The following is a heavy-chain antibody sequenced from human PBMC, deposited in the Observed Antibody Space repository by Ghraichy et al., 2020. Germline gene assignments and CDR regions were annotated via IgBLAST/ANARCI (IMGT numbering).Heavy chain of an antibody. D-gene: IGHD4-17*01. CDR2: IQDGGRP. CDR1: GGSYSGFY. CDR3: ARGPINYDYGDSLPGPGIDY. V-gene: IGHV4-34*01. Sequence: SETLSLTCDVFGGSYSGFYWSWIHQTPGRGLEWIGEIQDGGRPHYNPSLESRVTISVATSRNQFSLKLTSMTGADTAVYYCARGPINYDYGDSLPGPGIDYWGQGTLVTVS. J-gene: IGHJ4*02.